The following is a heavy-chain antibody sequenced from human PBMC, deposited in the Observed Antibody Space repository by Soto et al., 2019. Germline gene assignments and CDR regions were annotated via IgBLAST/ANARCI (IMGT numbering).Heavy chain of an antibody. Sequence: QVQLQESGPGLVEPSETLSLTCTVSGASISSYFWTWIRQPAGKGLDWIGRISTSGTTNYNPSLKSRVTMSVDTSKNHFSLNLSSVTAADTAVYYCAREAGPDRWFDPWGQGPLVTVSS. CDR1: GASISSYF. J-gene: IGHJ5*02. CDR2: ISTSGTT. D-gene: IGHD6-19*01. CDR3: AREAGPDRWFDP. V-gene: IGHV4-4*07.